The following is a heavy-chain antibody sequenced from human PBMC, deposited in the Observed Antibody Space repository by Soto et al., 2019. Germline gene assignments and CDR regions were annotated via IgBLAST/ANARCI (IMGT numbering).Heavy chain of an antibody. J-gene: IGHJ6*02. V-gene: IGHV1-69*01. CDR1: GGSFSSDA. D-gene: IGHD3-22*01. CDR3: ARDVSLNYYDSTYFYYGMDV. CDR2: INPFFKGT. Sequence: QVQLVQSGAEVKMPGSSVKVSCKASGGSFSSDAISWLRQAPGQGLEWMGGINPFFKGTKYAQRFQGRVTITADDSTSTAYMDLTSLTYEDTAVYYCARDVSLNYYDSTYFYYGMDVWGQGTTVTVAS.